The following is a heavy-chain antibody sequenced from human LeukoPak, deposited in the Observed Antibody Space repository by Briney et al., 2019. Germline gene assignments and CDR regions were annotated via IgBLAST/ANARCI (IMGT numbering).Heavy chain of an antibody. CDR3: AREEGESAYCGGDCYNYYYYGMDV. D-gene: IGHD2-21*02. J-gene: IGHJ6*02. Sequence: GGSLRLSCAAPGFTFSSYAMHWVRQAPGKGLEWVAVISYDGSNKYYADSVKGRFTISRDNSKNTLYLQMNSLRAEDTAVYYCAREEGESAYCGGDCYNYYYYGMDVWGQGTTVTVSS. V-gene: IGHV3-30-3*01. CDR2: ISYDGSNK. CDR1: GFTFSSYA.